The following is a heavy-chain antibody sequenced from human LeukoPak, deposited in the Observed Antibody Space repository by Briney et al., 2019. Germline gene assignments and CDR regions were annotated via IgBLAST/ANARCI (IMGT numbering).Heavy chain of an antibody. J-gene: IGHJ4*02. D-gene: IGHD3-22*01. CDR1: GGSISSYY. V-gene: IGHV4-59*01. CDR2: IYDSGST. Sequence: SETLSLTCTVSGGSISSYYWSWIRQPPGRGLEWIGNIYDSGSTNYNPSLKSRLTISVDTSKNQCSLKLSSVTAADTAVYYCARQSISGSSLSYFDYWGQGTLVNVSS. CDR3: ARQSISGSSLSYFDY.